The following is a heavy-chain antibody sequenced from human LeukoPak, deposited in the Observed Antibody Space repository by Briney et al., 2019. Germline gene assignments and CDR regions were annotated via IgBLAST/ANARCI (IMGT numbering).Heavy chain of an antibody. CDR1: GGTFSSYA. J-gene: IGHJ4*02. V-gene: IGHV1-69*13. D-gene: IGHD6-13*01. CDR2: IIPIFGTA. Sequence: ASVKVSCKASGGTFSSYAISWVRQAPGQGLEWMGGIIPIFGTANYAQKFQGRVTITADESTSTAYMELSSLRSEGTAVYYCARDSPSIVLPPARDSPLISAAPLGFDYWGQGTLVTVSS. CDR3: ARDSPSIVLPPARDSPLISAAPLGFDY.